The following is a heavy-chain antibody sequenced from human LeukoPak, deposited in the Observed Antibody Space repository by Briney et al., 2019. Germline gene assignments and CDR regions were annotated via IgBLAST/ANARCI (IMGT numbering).Heavy chain of an antibody. D-gene: IGHD2-21*01. CDR3: ARDETVDGAFDI. CDR1: GGAFSSYA. V-gene: IGHV1-69*13. J-gene: IGHJ3*02. CDR2: IIPIFGTA. Sequence: ASVKVSCKASGGAFSSYAISWVRQAPGQGLEWMGGIIPIFGTANYAQKFQGRVAITADESTSTAYMELSSLRSEDTAVYYCARDETVDGAFDIWGQGTMVTVSS.